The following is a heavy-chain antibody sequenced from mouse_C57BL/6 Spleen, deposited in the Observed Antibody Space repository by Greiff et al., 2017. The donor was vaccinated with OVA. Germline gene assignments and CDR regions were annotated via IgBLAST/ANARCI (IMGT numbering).Heavy chain of an antibody. D-gene: IGHD1-1*01. CDR3: VRDDGSSCWCAY. CDR1: GFTFNTYA. J-gene: IGHJ3*01. Sequence: EVKLVESGGGLVQPKGSLKLSCAASGFTFNTYAMHWVRQAPGKGLDWVARIRSKSSNYATYYAASLTHSFTISRDDSQGMLYLQMKEQKTEETAMYYCVRDDGSSCWCAYWGQGTLVTVSA. CDR2: IRSKSSNYAT. V-gene: IGHV10-3*01.